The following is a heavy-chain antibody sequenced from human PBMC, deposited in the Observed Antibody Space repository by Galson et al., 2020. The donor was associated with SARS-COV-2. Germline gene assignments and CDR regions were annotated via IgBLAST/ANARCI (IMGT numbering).Heavy chain of an antibody. Sequence: SVKVSCKASGFTFTSSAVQCVRQARGQRLEWIGWIVVGSGNTNYAQKFQERVTITRDMSTSTAYMELSSLRSEDTAVYYCAAALLRYYYGSGSFKYWGQGNLVTVSS. V-gene: IGHV1-58*01. CDR3: AAALLRYYYGSGSFKY. CDR1: GFTFTSSA. D-gene: IGHD3-10*01. J-gene: IGHJ1*01. CDR2: IVVGSGNT.